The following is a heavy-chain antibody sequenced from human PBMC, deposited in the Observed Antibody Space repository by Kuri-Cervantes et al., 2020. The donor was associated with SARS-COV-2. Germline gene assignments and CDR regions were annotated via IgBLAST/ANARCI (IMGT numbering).Heavy chain of an antibody. D-gene: IGHD3-16*01. CDR2: ISVPGGDT. CDR1: GLTVRSNY. Sequence: GGSLRLSCAASGLTVRSNYMSWVRQAPGKGLEWVSSISVPGGDTNYADSVKGRFTISRDNSKDTLYLQMNSLRAEDTAIYYCATVYTMGVSLDWGQGTLVTVSS. V-gene: IGHV3-23*01. J-gene: IGHJ4*02. CDR3: ATVYTMGVSLD.